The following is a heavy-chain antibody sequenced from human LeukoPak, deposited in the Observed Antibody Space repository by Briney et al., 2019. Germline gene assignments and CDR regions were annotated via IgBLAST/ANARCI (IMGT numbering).Heavy chain of an antibody. J-gene: IGHJ4*02. V-gene: IGHV3-30*18. CDR3: AKNKHSGSYWFFDY. CDR2: ISYDGSNK. Sequence: GGSLRLSCAASGFTFSSYGMHWVRRAPGKGLEWVAVISYDGSNKYYADSVKGGFTISRDNSKNTLYLQMNSLRAEDTAVYYCAKNKHSGSYWFFDYWGQGTLVTVSS. CDR1: GFTFSSYG. D-gene: IGHD1-26*01.